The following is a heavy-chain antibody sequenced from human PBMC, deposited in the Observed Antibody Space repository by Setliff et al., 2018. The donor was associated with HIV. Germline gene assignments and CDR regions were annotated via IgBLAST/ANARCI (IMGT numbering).Heavy chain of an antibody. V-gene: IGHV4-39*07. D-gene: IGHD7-27*01. CDR2: VYYSGST. CDR1: GDSISSSSYY. CDR3: ARDLGSGLYYYGMDV. J-gene: IGHJ6*02. Sequence: SETLSLTCTVSGDSISSSSYYWGWIRQPPGKGLEWIGSVYYSGSTYYNPSLKSRVTISVDTSKNQFSLKLSSVTAADTAVYYCARDLGSGLYYYGMDVWGQGTTVTVSS.